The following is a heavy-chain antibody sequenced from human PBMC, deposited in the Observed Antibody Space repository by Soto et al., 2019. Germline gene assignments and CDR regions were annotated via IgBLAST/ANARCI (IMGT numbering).Heavy chain of an antibody. D-gene: IGHD2-15*01. Sequence: SETLSLTCTVSGGSISSYYWSWIRQPPGKGLEWIGYIYYSGSTNYNPSLKSRVTISVDTSKNQFSLKLSSVTAADTAVYYCARGATPGPQSNWFDPWGQGTLVTVSS. CDR1: GGSISSYY. CDR2: IYYSGST. CDR3: ARGATPGPQSNWFDP. J-gene: IGHJ5*02. V-gene: IGHV4-59*01.